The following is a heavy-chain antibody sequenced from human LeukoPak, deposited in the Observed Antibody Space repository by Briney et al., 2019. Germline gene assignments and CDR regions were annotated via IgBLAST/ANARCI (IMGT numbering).Heavy chain of an antibody. Sequence: ASVKVSCKASGYTFTGYYMHWVRQAPGQGLERMGWINPNSGGTNYAQKFQGRVTITRDASISTAYMELSRLRSDDTAVYYCARGLAGRRHKDYAFDIWGQGTMVTVSS. CDR1: GYTFTGYY. CDR2: INPNSGGT. CDR3: ARGLAGRRHKDYAFDI. J-gene: IGHJ3*02. V-gene: IGHV1-2*02. D-gene: IGHD2-21*01.